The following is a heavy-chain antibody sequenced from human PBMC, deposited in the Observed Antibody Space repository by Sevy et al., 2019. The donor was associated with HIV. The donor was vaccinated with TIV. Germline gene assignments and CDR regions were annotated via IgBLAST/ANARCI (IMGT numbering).Heavy chain of an antibody. J-gene: IGHJ5*02. V-gene: IGHV4-34*01. Sequence: SETLSLTCAVYGGSFSGYYGNWIRQSPGKGLEWIGEINHSGSTHYNPSLKSRVTISVDTSKNQFSLRLNSVTAADTAVYYCARAPPVVVVPGATSWFDPWGQGTLVTVSS. D-gene: IGHD2-2*01. CDR3: ARAPPVVVVPGATSWFDP. CDR1: GGSFSGYY. CDR2: INHSGST.